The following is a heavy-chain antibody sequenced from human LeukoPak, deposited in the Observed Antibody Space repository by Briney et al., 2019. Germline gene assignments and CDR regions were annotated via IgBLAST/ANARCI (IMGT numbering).Heavy chain of an antibody. V-gene: IGHV3-30*04. J-gene: IGHJ4*02. CDR2: ISYDGSTK. D-gene: IGHD3-10*01. CDR1: GFTFSSYA. Sequence: GGSLGLSCAASGFTFSSYAMHWVRQAPGKGLEWVAVISYDGSTKYYADSVKGRFTISRDNSEKMVFLQMNSLRAEDTAMYYCARDRKPEGPKAVSGSLDYWGQGTLVTVSS. CDR3: ARDRKPEGPKAVSGSLDY.